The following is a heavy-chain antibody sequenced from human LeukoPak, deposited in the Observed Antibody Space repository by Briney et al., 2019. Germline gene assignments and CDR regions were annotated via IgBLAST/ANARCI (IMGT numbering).Heavy chain of an antibody. CDR3: AKTVGIRSWVDY. V-gene: IGHV1-69*05. D-gene: IGHD6-13*01. CDR1: GGTFSSYA. Sequence: ASVKVSCKASGGTFSSYAISWVRQAPGQGLEWMGGIIPIFGTANYAQKFQGRVTITTDESTSTAYMELSSLRSEDTAVYYCAKTVGIRSWVDYWGQGTLVTVSS. J-gene: IGHJ4*02. CDR2: IIPIFGTA.